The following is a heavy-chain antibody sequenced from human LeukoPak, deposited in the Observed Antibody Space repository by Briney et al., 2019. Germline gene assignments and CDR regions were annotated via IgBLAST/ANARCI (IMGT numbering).Heavy chain of an antibody. Sequence: GGFLRLSCAASGFTFSSYGMHWVRQAPGKGLEWVAVIWYDGSNKYYADSVKGRFTISRDNSKNTLYLQMNSLRAEDTAVYYCARDREKYQLLRSYYYYYGMDVWGQGTTVTVSS. J-gene: IGHJ6*02. CDR2: IWYDGSNK. V-gene: IGHV3-33*01. CDR3: ARDREKYQLLRSYYYYYGMDV. CDR1: GFTFSSYG. D-gene: IGHD2-2*01.